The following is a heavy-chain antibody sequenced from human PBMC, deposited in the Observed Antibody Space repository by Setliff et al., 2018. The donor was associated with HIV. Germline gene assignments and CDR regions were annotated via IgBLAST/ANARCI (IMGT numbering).Heavy chain of an antibody. CDR1: GGSISSGSYY. CDR2: IYTSGST. D-gene: IGHD5-18*01. CDR3: ARATSAGYSYGYRFRGAFDI. Sequence: PSETLSLTCTVSGGSISSGSYYWSWIRQPAGKGLEWIGHIYTSGSTNYNPSLKSRVTIPVDTSKNQFSLKLSSVTAEDTAVYYCARATSAGYSYGYRFRGAFDIWGQGTMVTVSS. J-gene: IGHJ3*02. V-gene: IGHV4-61*09.